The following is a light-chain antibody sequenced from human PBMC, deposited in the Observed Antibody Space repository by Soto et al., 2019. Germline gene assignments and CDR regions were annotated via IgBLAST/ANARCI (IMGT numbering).Light chain of an antibody. Sequence: DIQMTQSPSTLSGSVVDRVTITCRASQSISSWLAWYQQKPGKAPNLLIYDASSLESGVPSRFSGSGSGAEFTLTVSSLQPDDFATYYCQHYNNYAPWTFGQGTKVDIK. CDR2: DAS. J-gene: IGKJ1*01. V-gene: IGKV1-5*01. CDR3: QHYNNYAPWT. CDR1: QSISSW.